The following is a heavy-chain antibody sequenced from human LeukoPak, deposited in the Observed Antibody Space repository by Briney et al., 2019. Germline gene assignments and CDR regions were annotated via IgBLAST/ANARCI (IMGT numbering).Heavy chain of an antibody. J-gene: IGHJ4*02. CDR3: ARDRERYCSGGSCWAAFGY. CDR2: ITPIFGTA. V-gene: IGHV1-69*06. Sequence: SVKVSCKASGGTFSSYAISWVRQAPGQGLEWMGGITPIFGTANYAQKFQGRVTITADKSTSTAYMELSSLRSEDTAVYYCARDRERYCSGGSCWAAFGYWGQGTLVTVSS. D-gene: IGHD2-15*01. CDR1: GGTFSSYA.